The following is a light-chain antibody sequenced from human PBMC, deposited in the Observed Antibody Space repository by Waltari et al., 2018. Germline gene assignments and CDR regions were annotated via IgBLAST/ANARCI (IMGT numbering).Light chain of an antibody. CDR1: QGISTY. CDR2: AAS. J-gene: IGKJ2*01. CDR3: QQLYTYPYT. V-gene: IGKV1-9*01. Sequence: IQLTQSPSSLSASVGDRVTITCRSSQGISTYLAWYQQKPGEAPKLLIYAASTLKSGVPSRFSGSGSGTDFTLTISRLQPEDFATYYCQQLYTYPYTFGQGTKLEIK.